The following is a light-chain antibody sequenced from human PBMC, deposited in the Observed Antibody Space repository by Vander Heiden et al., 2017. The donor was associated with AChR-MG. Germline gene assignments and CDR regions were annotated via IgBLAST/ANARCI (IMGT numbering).Light chain of an antibody. CDR3: GADHGSGSNFVSVV. CDR1: SGYSNYK. CDR2: VGTGGIVG. Sequence: QPVLTQPPSASASLGASVTLTCPLSSGYSNYKVDWYQQRPGKGPRFVMRVGTGGIVGSKGDGIPDRFSVLGSGLNRYLTIKNIQEEDESDYHCGADHGSGSNFVSVVFGGGTKLTVL. V-gene: IGLV9-49*01. J-gene: IGLJ2*01.